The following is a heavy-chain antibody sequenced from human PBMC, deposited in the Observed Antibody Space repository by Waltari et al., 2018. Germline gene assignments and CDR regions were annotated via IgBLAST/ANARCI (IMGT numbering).Heavy chain of an antibody. CDR3: ARDLSGGGMDV. V-gene: IGHV3-30*04. CDR2: ISYDGSST. Sequence: VQLVASGGGVGQPGRALSLSWAASGSTFRHYALHLVRQAPGKGLEWVAVISYDGSSTDYADFVQGRFIFSRDNSKNTLDLHMNSLRAEDMGVYFCARDLSGGGMDVWGQGTTVTVSS. D-gene: IGHD3-16*01. J-gene: IGHJ6*02. CDR1: GSTFRHYA.